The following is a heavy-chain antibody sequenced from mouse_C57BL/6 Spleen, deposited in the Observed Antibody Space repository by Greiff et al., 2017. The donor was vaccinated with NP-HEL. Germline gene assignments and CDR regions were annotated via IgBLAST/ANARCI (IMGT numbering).Heavy chain of an antibody. CDR1: GFTFSDYG. CDR2: ISSGSSTI. V-gene: IGHV5-17*01. CDR3: ARGDGNYGGFDY. Sequence: EVKLVESGGGLVKPGGSLKLSCAASGFTFSDYGMHWVRQAPEKGLEWVAYISSGSSTIYYADTVKGRFTISRDNAKNTLFLQMTSLRSEDTAMYYCARGDGNYGGFDYWGQGTTLTVSS. D-gene: IGHD2-1*01. J-gene: IGHJ2*01.